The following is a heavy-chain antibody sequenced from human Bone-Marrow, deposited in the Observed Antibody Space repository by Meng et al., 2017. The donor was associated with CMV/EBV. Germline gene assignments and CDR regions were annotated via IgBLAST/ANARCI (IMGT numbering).Heavy chain of an antibody. D-gene: IGHD2-2*01. CDR1: GFTFSSYS. CDR2: ISSSSSYI. CDR3: ARQKVPGYCSSTSCHGYYYYGMDV. Sequence: LPLTCAASGFTFSSYSMNWVRQAPGKGLEWVSSISSSSSYIYYADSVKGRFTISRDNAKNSLYLQMNSLRAEDTAVYYCARQKVPGYCSSTSCHGYYYYGMDVWGQGTTVTVSS. J-gene: IGHJ6*02. V-gene: IGHV3-21*01.